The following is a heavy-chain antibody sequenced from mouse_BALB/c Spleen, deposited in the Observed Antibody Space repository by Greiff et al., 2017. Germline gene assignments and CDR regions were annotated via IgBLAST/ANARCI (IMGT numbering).Heavy chain of an antibody. J-gene: IGHJ4*01. CDR3: ARGGIYYGNYDAMDY. V-gene: IGHV4-1*02. D-gene: IGHD2-1*01. Sequence: EVKVEESGGGLVQPGGSLKLSCAASGFDFSRYWMSWVRQAPGKGLEWIGEINPDSSTINYTPSLKDKFIISRDNAKNTLYLQMSKVRSEDTALYYCARGGIYYGNYDAMDYWGQGTSVTVSS. CDR2: INPDSSTI. CDR1: GFDFSRYW.